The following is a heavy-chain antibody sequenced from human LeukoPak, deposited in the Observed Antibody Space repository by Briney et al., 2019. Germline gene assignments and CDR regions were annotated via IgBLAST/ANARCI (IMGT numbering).Heavy chain of an antibody. J-gene: IGHJ3*02. CDR2: ISSSGDST. CDR3: AKDYVGQVPDAFDI. CDR1: GFTFSTYA. V-gene: IGHV3-23*01. D-gene: IGHD1-26*01. Sequence: GESLTLSCAASGFTFSTYAMSWVRQAPGKGLEWVSAISSSGDSTYYADSVKGRFTISRDNSKNTLYVHMNSLRAEDTAIYYCAKDYVGQVPDAFDIWGQGTMVTVSS.